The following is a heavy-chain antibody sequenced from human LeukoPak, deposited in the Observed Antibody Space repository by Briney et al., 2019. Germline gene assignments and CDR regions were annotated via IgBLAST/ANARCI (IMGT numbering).Heavy chain of an antibody. CDR1: GFTFSNYA. CDR3: ARELFDFDY. D-gene: IGHD3-10*01. V-gene: IGHV3-23*01. J-gene: IGHJ4*02. Sequence: PGGSLTLSCAVSGFTFSNYAMTWVRQAPGTVLEWVSEITGSGNSTYYADSVKGRFTISRDNSKNTLYLQMNSLRAEDTAVYYCARELFDFDYWGQGTLVTVSS. CDR2: ITGSGNST.